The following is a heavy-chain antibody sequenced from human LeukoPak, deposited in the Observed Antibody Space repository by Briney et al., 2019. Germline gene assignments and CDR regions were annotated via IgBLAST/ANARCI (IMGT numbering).Heavy chain of an antibody. V-gene: IGHV3-23*01. J-gene: IGHJ4*02. CDR2: ISGSGGST. CDR1: GFTFSSYA. CDR3: ATIITMVRGVRDY. D-gene: IGHD3-10*01. Sequence: GGSLRLSCAASGFTFSSYAMNWVRQAPGKELEWVSAISGSGGSTYYADSVKGRFTISRDNSKYTLYLQMNSLRAEDTAVYYCATIITMVRGVRDYWGQGTLVTVSS.